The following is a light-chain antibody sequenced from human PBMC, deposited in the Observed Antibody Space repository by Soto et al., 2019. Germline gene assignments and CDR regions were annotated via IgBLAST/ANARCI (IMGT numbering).Light chain of an antibody. Sequence: DIRVTQSPPTLSASVGDRVTITCRASQTITTWMAWYQQKPGKAPKLLVYDASTLQSGVATRFSGSGSGTEFTLIISGLQPDDSATYYCQQYTNTNNPWMCGQGTKVDTK. J-gene: IGKJ1*01. V-gene: IGKV1-5*01. CDR1: QTITTW. CDR3: QQYTNTNNPWM. CDR2: DAS.